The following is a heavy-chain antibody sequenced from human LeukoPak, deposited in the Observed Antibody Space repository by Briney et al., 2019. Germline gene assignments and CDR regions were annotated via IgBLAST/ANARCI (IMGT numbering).Heavy chain of an antibody. V-gene: IGHV1-2*02. CDR1: GYTFTGYY. Sequence: ASVKVSCKASGYTFTGYYMHWVRQAPGQGLEWMGWINPNSGGTNYAQKFQGRVTMTRDTSISTAYMELSRLRSDDTAVYYCASDRDSSSWSLAYWGQGTLVTVSS. CDR2: INPNSGGT. CDR3: ASDRDSSSWSLAY. J-gene: IGHJ4*02. D-gene: IGHD6-13*01.